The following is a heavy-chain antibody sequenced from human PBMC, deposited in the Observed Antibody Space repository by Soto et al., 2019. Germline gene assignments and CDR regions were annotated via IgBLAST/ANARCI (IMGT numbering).Heavy chain of an antibody. Sequence: EVQLVESGGGLVQPGRSLRLSCAASGFTFDDYAMHWVRQAPGKGLEWVSGISWNSGSIGYADSVKGRFTISRDNAKNSLYLQMNSLRAEDTALYYCAKGAAHDYGDSGAFDYWGQGTLVTVSS. V-gene: IGHV3-9*01. CDR1: GFTFDDYA. D-gene: IGHD4-17*01. CDR3: AKGAAHDYGDSGAFDY. CDR2: ISWNSGSI. J-gene: IGHJ4*02.